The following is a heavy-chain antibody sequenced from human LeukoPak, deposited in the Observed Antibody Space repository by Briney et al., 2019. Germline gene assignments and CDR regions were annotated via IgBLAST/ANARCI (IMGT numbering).Heavy chain of an antibody. V-gene: IGHV4-39*01. Sequence: SETLSLTCTVSGGSISSSNYNWGWIRQPPGKGLEWVGSIYYSGSTYYNPSLKSRVTISVDTSKNQFSLKLSSVTAADTAVYYCARLGDSYTTDYWGQGTLVTVSS. CDR3: ARLGDSYTTDY. CDR2: IYYSGST. J-gene: IGHJ4*02. CDR1: GGSISSSNYN. D-gene: IGHD2-2*02.